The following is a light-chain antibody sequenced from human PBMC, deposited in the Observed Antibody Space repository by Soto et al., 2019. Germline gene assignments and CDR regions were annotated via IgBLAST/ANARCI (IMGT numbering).Light chain of an antibody. Sequence: DIQMTQSPSTVSAYVGDSVTITCRASQSITTWLAWYQQKPGKAPKLLISAASSLESGVPLRFSGSGSGTDFTLTISSLQPEDFATYYCQQSFSTLGWTFGQGTKVDIK. CDR3: QQSFSTLGWT. CDR1: QSITTW. V-gene: IGKV1-39*01. CDR2: AAS. J-gene: IGKJ1*01.